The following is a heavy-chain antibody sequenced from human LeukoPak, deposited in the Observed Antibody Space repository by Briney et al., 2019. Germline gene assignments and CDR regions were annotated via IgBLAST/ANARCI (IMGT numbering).Heavy chain of an antibody. Sequence: SVTLSLTCTVSGGSLSSGDYYWRWTRDPPGTGLEWIGYIYYSGSTYYNPSLKSRVTISVDTSKNQFSLKLSSVTAADTAVYYCARYDSSGYYPLRYWGQGTLVTVSS. V-gene: IGHV4-30-4*01. CDR3: ARYDSSGYYPLRY. CDR2: IYYSGST. CDR1: GGSLSSGDYY. D-gene: IGHD3-22*01. J-gene: IGHJ4*02.